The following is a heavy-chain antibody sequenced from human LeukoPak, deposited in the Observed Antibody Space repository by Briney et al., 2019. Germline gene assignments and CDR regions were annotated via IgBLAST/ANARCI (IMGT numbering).Heavy chain of an antibody. CDR3: ARVRGYCSSTSCYAVFDY. CDR2: ISSSSSYI. CDR1: GFTFSSYS. V-gene: IGHV3-21*01. Sequence: PGGSLRLSCAASGFTFSSYSMNWVRQAPGKGLEWVSSISSSSSYIYYADSVKGRFTISRDNAKNSLYLQMNSLRAEDTAVYYCARVRGYCSSTSCYAVFDYWGQGTLVTVSS. J-gene: IGHJ4*02. D-gene: IGHD2-2*01.